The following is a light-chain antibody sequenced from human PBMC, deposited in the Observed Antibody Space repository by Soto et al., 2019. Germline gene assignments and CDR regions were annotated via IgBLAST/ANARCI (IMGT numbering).Light chain of an antibody. J-gene: IGLJ1*01. CDR1: SSDVGTYNL. Sequence: QSALTQPASVSGSPGQPITISCTGTSSDVGTYNLVSWYQQHPGKAPKLMIYEGSKRPSGLSNRFSGSKSGNMASLTISGLQAEDEADYYCCSYAGSGTFVFGTGTKLTVL. V-gene: IGLV2-23*01. CDR3: CSYAGSGTFV. CDR2: EGS.